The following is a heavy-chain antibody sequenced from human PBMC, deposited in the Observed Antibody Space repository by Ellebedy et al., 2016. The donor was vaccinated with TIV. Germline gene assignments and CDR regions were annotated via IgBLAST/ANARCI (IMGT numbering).Heavy chain of an antibody. CDR1: GFTVSSNY. J-gene: IGHJ4*02. CDR3: CKPFDY. V-gene: IGHV3-23*01. Sequence: GESLKISCAASGFTVSSNYMSWVRQAPGKGLEWVSAISGSGGSTYYADSVKGRFTISRDNSKNTLYLQMNNLRAEDTAVYYCCKPFDYWGQGTLVTVSS. CDR2: ISGSGGST. D-gene: IGHD2/OR15-2a*01.